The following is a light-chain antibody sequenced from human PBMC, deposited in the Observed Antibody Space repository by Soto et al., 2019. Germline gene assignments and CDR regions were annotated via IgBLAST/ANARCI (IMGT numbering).Light chain of an antibody. CDR1: QGISTW. V-gene: IGKV1-5*01. J-gene: IGKJ1*01. CDR2: DAS. CDR3: QQYSSYSRT. Sequence: DIQMTQSPYTLSASVGDRVTITCRASQGISTWLAWYQQKPGTATKLLIYDASSLESGVPSRFSGSGSGTEFTLTISSLQPDDYATYYCQQYSSYSRTFGQGTKVEIK.